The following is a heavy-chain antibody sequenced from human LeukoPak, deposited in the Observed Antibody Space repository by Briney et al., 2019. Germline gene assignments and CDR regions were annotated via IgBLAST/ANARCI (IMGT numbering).Heavy chain of an antibody. CDR1: GFTFSRHW. CDR3: ASPLYGDYGLDYYYGMDV. Sequence: PGGSLRLSCAASGFTFSRHWMHWVRQVRGKGLVWVSRINSDGSSTSYAGSVKGRFTISRDNAKNTLYLQMNSLRAENTAVYYCASPLYGDYGLDYYYGMDVWGQGTTVTVSS. CDR2: INSDGSST. J-gene: IGHJ6*02. V-gene: IGHV3-74*01. D-gene: IGHD4-17*01.